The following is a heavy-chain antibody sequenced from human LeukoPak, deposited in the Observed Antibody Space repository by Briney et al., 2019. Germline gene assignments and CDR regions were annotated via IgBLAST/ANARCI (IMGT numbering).Heavy chain of an antibody. CDR2: IYTSGST. D-gene: IGHD3-3*01. Sequence: SETLSLTCTVSGGSISSYYWSWIRQPAGKGLEWIGRIYTSGSTNYNPSLKSRVTMSVDTSKNQFSLKLSSVTAADTAVYYCASRIFWSGPKTFDYWGQGTLVTVSS. J-gene: IGHJ4*02. V-gene: IGHV4-4*07. CDR3: ASRIFWSGPKTFDY. CDR1: GGSISSYY.